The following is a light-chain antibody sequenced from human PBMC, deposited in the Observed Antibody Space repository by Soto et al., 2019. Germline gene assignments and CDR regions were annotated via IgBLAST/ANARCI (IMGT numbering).Light chain of an antibody. Sequence: QSALTQPASVSVSPGQSITLSCTGSSSEVGSSNYVSWYQQLPGKAPKLIIFDVNNRPSGVSDRFSGSKSDNTASLTISGLQAEDEADYYCSSYTTLNTVIFGGGTKLTVL. J-gene: IGLJ2*01. V-gene: IGLV2-14*03. CDR2: DVN. CDR1: SSEVGSSNY. CDR3: SSYTTLNTVI.